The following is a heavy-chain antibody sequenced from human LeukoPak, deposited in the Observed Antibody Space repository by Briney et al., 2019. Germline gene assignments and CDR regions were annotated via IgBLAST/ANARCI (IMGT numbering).Heavy chain of an antibody. D-gene: IGHD4-11*01. Sequence: ETLSLTCTVSGGSISDGYWSWIRQPPGRGLEWIGYVYTSGSTNYNPSLKSRVTISVDTSKSQFALKLSSVTAADTAVYYCAKSYFDYSTYYSYYFNLWGQGALVTVSS. CDR1: GGSISDGY. CDR2: VYTSGST. CDR3: AKSYFDYSTYYSYYFNL. J-gene: IGHJ4*02. V-gene: IGHV4-4*09.